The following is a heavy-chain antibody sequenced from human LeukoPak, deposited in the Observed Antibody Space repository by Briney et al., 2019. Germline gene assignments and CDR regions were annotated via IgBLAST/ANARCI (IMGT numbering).Heavy chain of an antibody. Sequence: GASVKVSCKASGGTFSSYAISWVRQAPGQGLEWMGWINTNNGNTNYAQKLQGRVTMTTDTSTSTAYMELRSLRSDDTAVYYCARSGLYGSGSYPLKDLYFDYWGQGTLVTVSS. J-gene: IGHJ4*02. CDR1: GGTFSSYA. V-gene: IGHV1-18*01. D-gene: IGHD3-10*01. CDR3: ARSGLYGSGSYPLKDLYFDY. CDR2: INTNNGNT.